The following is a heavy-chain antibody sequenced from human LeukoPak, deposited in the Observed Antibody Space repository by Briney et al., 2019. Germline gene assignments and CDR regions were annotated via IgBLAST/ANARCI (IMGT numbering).Heavy chain of an antibody. D-gene: IGHD6-19*01. J-gene: IGHJ5*02. Sequence: SETLSLTCTVSGDSFTSVTDYWAWIRQPPGKGLEWIASGDYSGGTYYNPSLESRVAISADMSKNQISLKLTSVTGADTAVYYCASGIAVGLFDPWGQGTLVTVSS. CDR2: GDYSGGT. CDR1: GDSFTSVTDY. CDR3: ASGIAVGLFDP. V-gene: IGHV4-39*07.